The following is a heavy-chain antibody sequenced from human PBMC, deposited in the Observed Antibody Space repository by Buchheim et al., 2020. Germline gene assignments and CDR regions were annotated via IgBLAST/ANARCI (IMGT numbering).Heavy chain of an antibody. Sequence: QVQLVESGGGVVQPGRSLRLSCAASGFTFSSYGMHWVRQAPGKGLEWVAVISYDGSNKYYADSVKGRFTISRDNSKNTLYLQMNSLRAEDTAVYYCAKDVDSKGVIPDYWGQGTL. CDR2: ISYDGSNK. J-gene: IGHJ4*02. CDR3: AKDVDSKGVIPDY. CDR1: GFTFSSYG. V-gene: IGHV3-30*18. D-gene: IGHD2-21*01.